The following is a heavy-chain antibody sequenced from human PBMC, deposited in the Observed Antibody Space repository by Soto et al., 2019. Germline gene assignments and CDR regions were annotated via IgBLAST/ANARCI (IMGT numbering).Heavy chain of an antibody. CDR1: GFTFSNYG. V-gene: IGHV3-33*01. J-gene: IGHJ4*02. CDR3: ARDLSGPLDY. Sequence: QVQLVESGGGVVQPGGSLRLSCATSGFTFSNYGMHWVRQAPGKGLEWVAVTRHDGTNKYYADSVKGRFTISRDNSKNTVHLQMNSLRGEDTAVYYCARDLSGPLDYWGQVTLVTVSS. CDR2: TRHDGTNK.